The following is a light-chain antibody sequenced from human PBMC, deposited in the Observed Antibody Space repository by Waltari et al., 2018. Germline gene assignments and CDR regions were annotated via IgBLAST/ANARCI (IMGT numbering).Light chain of an antibody. Sequence: QLVLTQSPSASASLGASVRLTCTLDSGHTSNIIAWHQQQPEKGPRYLMKVNSDGSHSKGDGMPDRFSGSGSGAERYLTISNVQSEDEADYYCQTGGHGTWVFGGGTKLTVL. CDR2: VNSDGSH. J-gene: IGLJ3*02. V-gene: IGLV4-69*01. CDR1: SGHTSNI. CDR3: QTGGHGTWV.